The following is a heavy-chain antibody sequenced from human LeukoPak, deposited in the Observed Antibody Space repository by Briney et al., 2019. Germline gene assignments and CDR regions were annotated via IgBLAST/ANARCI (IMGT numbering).Heavy chain of an antibody. Sequence: GGSLRLSCAASGFTFSDYYMSWIRQAPGKGLEWVSYISSSGSTIYYADSVKGRFTISRDNAKNSLYLQMNSLRAEDTAVYYCARDGGRGRVTLNWFDPWGQGTLVTVSS. V-gene: IGHV3-11*04. J-gene: IGHJ5*02. CDR1: GFTFSDYY. D-gene: IGHD2-15*01. CDR3: ARDGGRGRVTLNWFDP. CDR2: ISSSGSTI.